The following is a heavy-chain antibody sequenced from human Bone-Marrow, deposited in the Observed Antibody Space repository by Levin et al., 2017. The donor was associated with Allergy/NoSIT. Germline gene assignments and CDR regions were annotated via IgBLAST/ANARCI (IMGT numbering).Heavy chain of an antibody. V-gene: IGHV3-74*01. Sequence: GGSLRLSCAASGISFSSHWMHWVRQASGKGLVWVSRINNDGSDTVYADSVKGRFTISRDNSKNTLYLQMNSLRPEDTAVYYCTRDRPHTWFDPWGQGTLVTVSS. CDR3: TRDRPHTWFDP. CDR2: INNDGSDT. J-gene: IGHJ5*02. CDR1: GISFSSHW.